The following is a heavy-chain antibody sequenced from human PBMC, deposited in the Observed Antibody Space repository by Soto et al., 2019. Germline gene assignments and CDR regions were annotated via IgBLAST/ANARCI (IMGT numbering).Heavy chain of an antibody. CDR2: MYWDNDK. CDR1: GFSLSTSGVG. D-gene: IGHD4-17*01. J-gene: IGHJ4*02. Sequence: QITLKESGPTLAKPTQTLTLTCTFSGFSLSTSGVGVGWIRQPPGKALEWLAVMYWDNDKRYSPSLKSRLTITQDTSKNQVVGTMTNMDPVDTATYYCEHIINYGDPRYWGKGTLVTVSS. CDR3: EHIINYGDPRY. V-gene: IGHV2-5*02.